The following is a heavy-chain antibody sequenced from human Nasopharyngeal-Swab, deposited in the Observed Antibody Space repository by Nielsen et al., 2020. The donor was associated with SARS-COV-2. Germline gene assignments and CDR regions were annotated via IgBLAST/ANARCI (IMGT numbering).Heavy chain of an antibody. Sequence: GGSLRLSCAASGFRFSDYSMNWVRQAPGKGPEWVSFISGSGDFIYYADSVKGRFTISRDNARNSLYLQMNSLRAEDTAIYYCARDLGDHYYYYMDVWGKGTTVTVSS. D-gene: IGHD3-10*01. V-gene: IGHV3-21*01. CDR3: ARDLGDHYYYYMDV. J-gene: IGHJ6*03. CDR1: GFRFSDYS. CDR2: ISGSGDFI.